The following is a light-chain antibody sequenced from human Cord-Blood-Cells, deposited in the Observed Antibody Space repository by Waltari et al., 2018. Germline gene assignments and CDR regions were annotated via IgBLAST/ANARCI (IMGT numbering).Light chain of an antibody. CDR1: TGAVTSGYY. J-gene: IGLJ1*01. CDR2: STS. V-gene: IGLV7-43*01. Sequence: QTVVTQEPSLTVSPGGTVTLTCASSTGAVTSGYYPNWFQQKPGQAPRALIYSTSNKHPWTSGRFSVSLLRGKAALTLAAVQPEDEAESSSLRCYGGAYVIGTRTKVTVL. CDR3: LRCYGGAYV.